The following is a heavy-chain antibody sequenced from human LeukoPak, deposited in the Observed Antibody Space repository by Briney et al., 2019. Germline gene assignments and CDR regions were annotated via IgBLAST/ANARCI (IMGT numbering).Heavy chain of an antibody. CDR1: GYTFTSYG. CDR3: AREEKTPFDY. CDR2: IIPIFGTV. J-gene: IGHJ4*02. Sequence: GASVKVSCKASGYTFTSYGISWVRQAPGQGLEWMGGIIPIFGTVNNAQKFQGRVTITTDESTSTAYMELSSLRSEDTAVYYCAREEKTPFDYWGQGTLVTVSS. V-gene: IGHV1-69*05.